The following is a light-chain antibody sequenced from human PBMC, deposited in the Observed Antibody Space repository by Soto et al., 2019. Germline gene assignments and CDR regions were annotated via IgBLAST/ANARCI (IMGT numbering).Light chain of an antibody. Sequence: SYELTQPPSVSVSPGQTASITCSRDKPGDKFASWYQQKPGQSPVLVIYEDSKRPSGIPERFSGSNSGDTATLTISGTQATDEADYYCQAWDSGIVVFGSGTKVTVL. V-gene: IGLV3-1*01. CDR3: QAWDSGIVV. J-gene: IGLJ2*01. CDR2: EDS. CDR1: KPGDKF.